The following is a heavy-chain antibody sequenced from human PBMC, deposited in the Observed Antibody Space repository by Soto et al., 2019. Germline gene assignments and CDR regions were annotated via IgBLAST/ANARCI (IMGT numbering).Heavy chain of an antibody. CDR2: ISGSGGST. J-gene: IGHJ2*01. V-gene: IGHV3-23*01. CDR1: GFTFSTYA. Sequence: EVQVLESGGGLVQPGGSLRLSCAASGFTFSTYAMSWVRQAPGKGLEWVSGISGSGGSTYYADSVKGRFTISRDNSKQQLYLQMSSLRAEDTAVYFCAKGGAAAGMGYFDLWGRGTLVTVSS. CDR3: AKGGAAAGMGYFDL. D-gene: IGHD6-13*01.